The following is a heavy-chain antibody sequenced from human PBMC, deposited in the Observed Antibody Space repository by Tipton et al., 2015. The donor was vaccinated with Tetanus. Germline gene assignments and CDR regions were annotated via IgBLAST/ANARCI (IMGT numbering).Heavy chain of an antibody. V-gene: IGHV4-4*07. CDR3: ARHSLYYYGSERQPR. CDR2: IYGSGSGST. D-gene: IGHD3-10*01. Sequence: PGLVKPSETLSLSCSVSGGSAHGFYWTWIRQSAAKGLEWIGRIYGSGSGSTIYNPSLRRRVTISIGTSNNQFSLKLNSVTAADSAVYYCARHSLYYYGSERQPRWGQGTLVTVSS. J-gene: IGHJ4*02. CDR1: GGSAHGFY.